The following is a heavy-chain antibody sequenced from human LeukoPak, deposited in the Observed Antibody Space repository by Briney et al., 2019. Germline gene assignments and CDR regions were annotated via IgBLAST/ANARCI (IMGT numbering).Heavy chain of an antibody. V-gene: IGHV4-39*07. CDR1: GGSISSSSYY. CDR2: IYYSGST. CDR3: ARADSSGPGNFDY. D-gene: IGHD6-19*01. Sequence: SETLSLTCTVSGGSISSSSYYWGWIRQPPGKRLEWIGSIYYSGSTYYNPSLKSRVTISVDTSKNQFSLKLSSVTAADTAVYYCARADSSGPGNFDYWGQGTLVTVSS. J-gene: IGHJ4*02.